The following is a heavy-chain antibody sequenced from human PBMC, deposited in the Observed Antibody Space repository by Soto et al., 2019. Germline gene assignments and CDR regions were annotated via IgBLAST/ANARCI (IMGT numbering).Heavy chain of an antibody. CDR3: ARAVVVVAATDWFDP. V-gene: IGHV4-31*03. D-gene: IGHD2-15*01. Sequence: SETLSLTCTVSGGSISSGGYYWSWIRHHPGKGLEWIGYIYYSGSTYYNPSLKSRVTISVDTSKNQFSLKLSSVTAADTAVYYCARAVVVVAATDWFDPWGQGTLVTVSS. CDR1: GGSISSGGYY. J-gene: IGHJ5*02. CDR2: IYYSGST.